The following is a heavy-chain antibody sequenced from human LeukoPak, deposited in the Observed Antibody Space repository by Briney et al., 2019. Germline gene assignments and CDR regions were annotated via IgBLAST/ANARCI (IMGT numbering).Heavy chain of an antibody. CDR1: GFTFSNAW. CDR3: TTDPSFGTGYCSSTSCYA. J-gene: IGHJ5*02. D-gene: IGHD2-2*01. CDR2: IKSKTDGGTT. Sequence: GSLRLSCAASGFTFSNAWMSWVRQAPGKGLEWVGRIKSKTDGGTTDYAAPVKGRFTISRDDSKNTLYLQMNSLKTEDTAVYYCTTDPSFGTGYCSSTSCYAWGQGTLVTVSS. V-gene: IGHV3-15*01.